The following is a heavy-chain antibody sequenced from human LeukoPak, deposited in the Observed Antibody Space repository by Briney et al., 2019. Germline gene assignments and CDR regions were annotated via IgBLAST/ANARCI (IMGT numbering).Heavy chain of an antibody. CDR2: ISGSGGST. CDR3: AKDKDFWSGYYEDAFDI. V-gene: IGHV3-23*01. Sequence: GGSLRLSCAASGFTFSNYAMSWVRQAPGKGLEWVSAISGSGGSTYYADSVKGRFTISRDNSKNTLYLQMNSLRAEDTAVYYCAKDKDFWSGYYEDAFDIWGQGTMVTVSS. J-gene: IGHJ3*02. D-gene: IGHD3-3*01. CDR1: GFTFSNYA.